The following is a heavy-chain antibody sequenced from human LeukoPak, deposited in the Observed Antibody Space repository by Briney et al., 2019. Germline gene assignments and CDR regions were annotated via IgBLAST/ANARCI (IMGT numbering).Heavy chain of an antibody. V-gene: IGHV4-59*01. J-gene: IGHJ5*02. CDR3: ARVLRYFDWLPYNWFDP. Sequence: PSETLSLTCTVSGGSISSYYWSWIRQPPGKGLEWIGYINYSGSTNYNPSLKSRVTISVDTSKNQFTLKLSSVTAADTAVYYCARVLRYFDWLPYNWFDPWGQGTLVTVSS. CDR1: GGSISSYY. D-gene: IGHD3-9*01. CDR2: INYSGST.